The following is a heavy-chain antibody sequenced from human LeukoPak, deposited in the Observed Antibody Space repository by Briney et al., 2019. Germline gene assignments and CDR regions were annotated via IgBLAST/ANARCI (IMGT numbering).Heavy chain of an antibody. D-gene: IGHD6-13*01. CDR3: SRGTSAGGPISPFDF. J-gene: IGHJ4*02. CDR2: IQGDGSNT. V-gene: IGHV3-74*01. CDR1: GFTFSKNW. Sequence: GGSLRLSCVASGFTFSKNWMHWVRQAPGKGLVWVSRIQGDGSNTNYADSVKGRFSISRDNAKNTVYLQMTSLWAEDTGIYYCSRGTSAGGPISPFDFGGQGTVVTVSS.